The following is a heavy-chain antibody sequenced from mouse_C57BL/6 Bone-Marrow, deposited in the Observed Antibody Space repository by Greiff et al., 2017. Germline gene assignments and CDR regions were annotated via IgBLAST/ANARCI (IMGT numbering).Heavy chain of an antibody. J-gene: IGHJ1*03. CDR1: GYSFTGYY. CDR3: AREGYYYGSSPKNFDV. CDR2: INPSTGGT. D-gene: IGHD1-1*01. Sequence: VQLQQSGPELVKPGASVKISCKASGYSFTGYYMNWVKQSPEKSLEWIGEINPSTGGTTYNQKFKAKATLTVDKSSSTAYMQLKSLTSEDSAVYYCAREGYYYGSSPKNFDVWGTGTTVTVSS. V-gene: IGHV1-42*01.